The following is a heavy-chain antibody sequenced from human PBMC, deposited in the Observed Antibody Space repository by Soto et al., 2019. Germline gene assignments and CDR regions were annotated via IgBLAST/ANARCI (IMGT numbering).Heavy chain of an antibody. CDR3: ARAPGGTTVTWYFDL. CDR2: IFSNDEK. Sequence: KESGPVLVKPTETLTLTCTVSGFSLSNARMGVSWIRQPPGKALEWLAHIFSNDEKSYSTSLKSRLTISKDTSKSQVVLTMTNMDPVDTATYYCARAPGGTTVTWYFDLWGRGTLVTVSS. V-gene: IGHV2-26*01. J-gene: IGHJ2*01. CDR1: GFSLSNARMG. D-gene: IGHD4-17*01.